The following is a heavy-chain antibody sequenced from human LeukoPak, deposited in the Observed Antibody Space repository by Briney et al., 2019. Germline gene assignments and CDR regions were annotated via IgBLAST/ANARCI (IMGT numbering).Heavy chain of an antibody. CDR2: IHYRDNT. CDR3: ARPGVGSGRYGAFDI. D-gene: IGHD5-18*01. CDR1: GGSISSGDYY. V-gene: IGHV4-61*08. J-gene: IGHJ3*02. Sequence: PSETLSLTCTVSGGSISSGDYYWSWIRQPPGKGLEWIGYIHYRDNTNYNPSLKSRVTISVDTSKNQFSLKLSSVTAADTAVYYCARPGVGSGRYGAFDIWGQGTMVTVSS.